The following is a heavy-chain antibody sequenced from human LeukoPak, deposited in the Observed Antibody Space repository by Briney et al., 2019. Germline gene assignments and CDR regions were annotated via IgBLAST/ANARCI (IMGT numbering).Heavy chain of an antibody. Sequence: QPGGSLRLSCAASGFTFSSYEMNWVRQAPGKGLEWVSYISSSGSTIYYADSVKGRFTISRDNAKNSLYLQMSSLRAEDTAVYYCARDWDSGYDTYYFDYWGQGTLVTVSS. D-gene: IGHD5-12*01. J-gene: IGHJ4*02. V-gene: IGHV3-48*03. CDR2: ISSSGSTI. CDR1: GFTFSSYE. CDR3: ARDWDSGYDTYYFDY.